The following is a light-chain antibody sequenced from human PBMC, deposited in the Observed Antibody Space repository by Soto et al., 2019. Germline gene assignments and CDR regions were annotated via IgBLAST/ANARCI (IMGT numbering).Light chain of an antibody. V-gene: IGLV3-21*04. Sequence: SSELTQSPSVSVAPGQTASITCGGKNIGSRSVHWYQQKPGQAPVLVMYNDNDRPSGITERFSGSNSGNTATLTVSRVEAGDEADYYCQMWDSSSDVFFGGGTKVTVL. CDR1: NIGSRS. CDR3: QMWDSSSDVF. CDR2: NDN. J-gene: IGLJ2*01.